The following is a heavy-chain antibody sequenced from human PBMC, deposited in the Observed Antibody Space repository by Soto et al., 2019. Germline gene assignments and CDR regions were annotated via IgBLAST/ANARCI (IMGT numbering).Heavy chain of an antibody. CDR3: AKDGKEYSSSWFDY. CDR2: ISGSGGST. V-gene: IGHV3-23*01. J-gene: IGHJ4*02. Sequence: PGGSLRLSCAASGFTFSSYAMSWVRQAPGKGLEWVSAISGSGGSTYYADSVKGRFTISRDNSKNTLYLQMNSLRAEDTAVYYWAKDGKEYSSSWFDYWGQGTLVTVSS. CDR1: GFTFSSYA. D-gene: IGHD6-13*01.